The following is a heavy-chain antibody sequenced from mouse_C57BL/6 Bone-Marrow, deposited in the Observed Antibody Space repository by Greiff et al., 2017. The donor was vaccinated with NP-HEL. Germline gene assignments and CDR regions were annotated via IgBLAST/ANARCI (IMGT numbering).Heavy chain of an antibody. V-gene: IGHV10-3*01. CDR1: GFTFNTYA. CDR3: VRGTGKRAWCAY. J-gene: IGHJ3*01. CDR2: IRSKSSNYAT. Sequence: EVQGVESGGGLVQPKGSLKLSCAASGFTFNTYAMHWVRQAPGKGLEWVARIRSKSSNYATYYADSVKDRFTISRDDSQSMLYLQMNNLKTEDTAMYYCVRGTGKRAWCAYWGQGTLVTVSA. D-gene: IGHD4-1*01.